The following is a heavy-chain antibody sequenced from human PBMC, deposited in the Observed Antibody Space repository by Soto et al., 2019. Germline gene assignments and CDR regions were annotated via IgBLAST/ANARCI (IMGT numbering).Heavy chain of an antibody. CDR2: ISSNGGST. V-gene: IGHV3-64*01. J-gene: IGHJ4*02. CDR1: GFTFSSYA. D-gene: IGHD3-3*01. CDR3: ARDLRGGDRPFTIFGVVIFGY. Sequence: GGSLRLSCAASGFTFSSYAMHWVRQAPGKGLEYVSAISSNGGSTYYANSVKGRFTISRDNSKNTLYLQMGSLRAEDMAVYYCARDLRGGDRPFTIFGVVIFGYWGQGTLVTVSS.